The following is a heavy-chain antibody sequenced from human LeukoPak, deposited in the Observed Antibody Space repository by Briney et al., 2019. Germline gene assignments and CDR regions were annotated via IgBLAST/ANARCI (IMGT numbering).Heavy chain of an antibody. CDR1: GFTFSSYA. J-gene: IGHJ4*02. CDR3: AKDRVLMVYAVHHLDY. CDR2: ISGSGGST. Sequence: GGSLRLSCAAAGFTFSSYAMSWDRQAPGKGLEWVSAISGSGGSTYYADSVKGRFTISRDNSKNTLYLQMNSLRAEDTAVYYCAKDRVLMVYAVHHLDYSGQGTLVTVSS. V-gene: IGHV3-23*01. D-gene: IGHD2-8*01.